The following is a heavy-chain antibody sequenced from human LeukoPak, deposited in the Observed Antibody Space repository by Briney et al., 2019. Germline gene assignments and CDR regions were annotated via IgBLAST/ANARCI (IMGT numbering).Heavy chain of an antibody. CDR1: GFTFSSDG. V-gene: IGHV3-33*06. Sequence: GGSLRLSCAASGFTFSSDGMHWVRQAPAKGMEWVAVIWYDGSNKYYADSVKGRFTISRDNSKNTLYLQMNSLRAEDTAVYYCAKDRGDYFDYWGQGTLVTVSS. CDR3: AKDRGDYFDY. CDR2: IWYDGSNK. J-gene: IGHJ4*02.